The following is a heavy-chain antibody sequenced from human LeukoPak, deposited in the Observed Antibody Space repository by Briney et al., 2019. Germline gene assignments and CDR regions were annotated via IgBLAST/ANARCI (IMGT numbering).Heavy chain of an antibody. D-gene: IGHD3-10*01. Sequence: GSLRLSCAASGFSVSDYSISWIRQSPGKGPEWISYVMYGHGSTNYADSVKGRFTISRDNAKNSVALQLDGLRADDTAVYFCTRERRGSYYAFESWGQGTLVAASS. J-gene: IGHJ4*02. CDR3: TRERRGSYYAFES. CDR2: VMYGHGST. V-gene: IGHV3-11*05. CDR1: GFSVSDYS.